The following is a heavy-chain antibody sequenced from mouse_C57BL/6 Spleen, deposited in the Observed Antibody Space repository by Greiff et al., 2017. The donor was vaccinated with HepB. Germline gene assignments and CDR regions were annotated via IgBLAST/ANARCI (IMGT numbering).Heavy chain of an antibody. J-gene: IGHJ4*01. D-gene: IGHD3-2*02. V-gene: IGHV1-80*01. CDR3: ARSEATLYYYAMDY. CDR1: GYAFSSYW. Sequence: VQLQQSGAELVKPGASVKISCKASGYAFSSYWMNWVKQRPGKGLEWIGQIYPGDGDTNYNGKFKGKATLTADKSSSTAYMQLSSLTSEDSAVYFCARSEATLYYYAMDYWGQGTSVTVSS. CDR2: IYPGDGDT.